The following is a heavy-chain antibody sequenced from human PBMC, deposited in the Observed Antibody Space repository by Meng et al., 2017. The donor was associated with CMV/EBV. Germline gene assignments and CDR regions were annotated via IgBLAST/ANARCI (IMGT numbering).Heavy chain of an antibody. Sequence: VQRVPAGAVVNKPGSSVKVPCKASGGTFSSYAISWVRQAPGQGLEWMGGIIPIFGTANYAQKFQGRVTITADESTSTAYMELSSLRSEDTAVYYCAREGGIVVVPAAPGWFDPWGQGTLVTVSS. V-gene: IGHV1-69*12. D-gene: IGHD2-2*01. CDR2: IIPIFGTA. J-gene: IGHJ5*02. CDR3: AREGGIVVVPAAPGWFDP. CDR1: GGTFSSYA.